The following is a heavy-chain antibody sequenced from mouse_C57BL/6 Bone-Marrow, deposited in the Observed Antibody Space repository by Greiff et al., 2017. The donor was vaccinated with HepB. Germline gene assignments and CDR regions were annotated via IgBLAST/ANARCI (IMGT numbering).Heavy chain of an antibody. D-gene: IGHD1-1*01. J-gene: IGHJ2*01. CDR2: IRNKANGYTT. V-gene: IGHV7-3*01. CDR3: ARSYYYEDY. Sequence: EVQLVESGGGLVQPGGSLSLSCAASGFTFTDYYMSWVRQPPGKALEWLGFIRNKANGYTTEYSASVKGRFTISRDNSQSILYLQMNALRAEDSATYYCARSYYYEDYWGQGTTLTVSS. CDR1: GFTFTDYY.